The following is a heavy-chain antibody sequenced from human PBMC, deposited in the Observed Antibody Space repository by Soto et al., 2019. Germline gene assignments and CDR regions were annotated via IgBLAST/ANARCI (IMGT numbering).Heavy chain of an antibody. J-gene: IGHJ6*02. CDR3: ATQPYMTTVTMWTNYYYYNSMDV. CDR1: GYTFTSYG. V-gene: IGHV1-18*04. Sequence: ASVKVSCKASGYTFTSYGISWVRQAPGQGLEWMGWISAYNGNTNYAQKLQGRVTMTTDTSTSTAYMELRSLRSDDTAVYYCATQPYMTTVTMWTNYYYYNSMDVCGQGTTVTVSS. CDR2: ISAYNGNT. D-gene: IGHD4-17*01.